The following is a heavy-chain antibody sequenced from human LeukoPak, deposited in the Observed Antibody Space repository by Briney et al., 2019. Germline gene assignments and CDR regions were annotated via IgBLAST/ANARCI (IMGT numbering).Heavy chain of an antibody. D-gene: IGHD3-10*01. J-gene: IGHJ4*02. CDR3: ARDGAREGFGGYLDY. CDR2: INPSGGST. V-gene: IGHV1-46*01. Sequence: SSVTVSCKASGYSLTSYHMHWVRQAPGQGLEWMGIINPSGGSTSYAQKFQGRVTMTRDTSTSTVYMELSSLRSEDTAVYYCARDGAREGFGGYLDYWGQGTLLTVYS. CDR1: GYSLTSYH.